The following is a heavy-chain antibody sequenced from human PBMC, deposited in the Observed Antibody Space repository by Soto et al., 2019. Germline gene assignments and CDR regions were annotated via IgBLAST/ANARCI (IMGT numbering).Heavy chain of an antibody. J-gene: IGHJ4*02. V-gene: IGHV3-30-3*01. CDR2: ISYDGSNK. CDR3: ARGHSSGWFDY. Sequence: QVQLVESGGGVVQPGRSLRLSCAASGFTFSSYAMHWVRQAPGKGLEWVAVISYDGSNKYYADSVKGRFTISRDNSKNTLYLQMNSLRAEDTAVYYCARGHSSGWFDYWGQGTLVTVSS. D-gene: IGHD6-19*01. CDR1: GFTFSSYA.